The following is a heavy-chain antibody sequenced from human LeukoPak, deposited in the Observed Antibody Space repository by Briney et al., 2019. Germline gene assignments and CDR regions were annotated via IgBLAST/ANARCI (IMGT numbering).Heavy chain of an antibody. CDR2: ISGSGGST. J-gene: IGHJ3*02. CDR3: AKPLIASRQDAFDI. V-gene: IGHV3-23*01. D-gene: IGHD2-8*01. Sequence: GGSLRLSCAASGFTFSNYAMSWVRRAPGKGLEWVSLISGSGGSTYYADSVKGRFTISRDNPKNTLYLQMNSLRAEDTALYYCAKPLIASRQDAFDIWGQGTMVTVSS. CDR1: GFTFSNYA.